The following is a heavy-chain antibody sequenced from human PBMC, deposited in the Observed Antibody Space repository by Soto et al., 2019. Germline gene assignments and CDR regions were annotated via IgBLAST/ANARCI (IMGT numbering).Heavy chain of an antibody. CDR2: IIPLLGIA. CDR3: ARKGGIEAAAQDFDY. Sequence: QVQLVQSGAEVKKPGSSVKVSCKASGGTFSSYTISGVRQAPGQGLEWVGRIIPLLGIANYAQKFQGRVNITAAKSTSKAYMELSSLRSEDTAVYYCARKGGIEAAAQDFDYWGQGTLVTVSS. J-gene: IGHJ4*02. V-gene: IGHV1-69*02. CDR1: GGTFSSYT. D-gene: IGHD6-13*01.